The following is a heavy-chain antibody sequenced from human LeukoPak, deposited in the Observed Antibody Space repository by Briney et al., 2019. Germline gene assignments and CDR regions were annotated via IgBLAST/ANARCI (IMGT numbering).Heavy chain of an antibody. Sequence: SETLSLTCTVSGGSISSFYWSWIRQPPGKGREWIGEINHSGSTNYNPSLKSRVTISVDTSKNQFSLKLSSVTAADTAVYYCARGSVRPRITMVRGVRSNWFDPWGQGTLVTVSS. CDR2: INHSGST. CDR1: GGSISSFY. D-gene: IGHD3-10*01. J-gene: IGHJ5*02. V-gene: IGHV4-34*01. CDR3: ARGSVRPRITMVRGVRSNWFDP.